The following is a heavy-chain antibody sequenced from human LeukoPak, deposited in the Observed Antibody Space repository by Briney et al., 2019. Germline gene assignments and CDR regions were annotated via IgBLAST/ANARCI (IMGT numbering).Heavy chain of an antibody. CDR3: AREGYSSSWYVIDY. D-gene: IGHD6-13*01. V-gene: IGHV4-30-4*01. CDR2: IYNSGST. Sequence: SETLSLTCTVSGGSISSGDYYWSWIRQPPGKGLEWIGYIYNSGSTYYNPSLKSRVTISAGTSKNQFSLKLSSVTAADTAVYYCAREGYSSSWYVIDYWGQGTLVTVSS. CDR1: GGSISSGDYY. J-gene: IGHJ4*02.